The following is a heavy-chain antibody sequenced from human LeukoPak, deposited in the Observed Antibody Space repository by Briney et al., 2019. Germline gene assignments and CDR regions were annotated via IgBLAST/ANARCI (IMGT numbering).Heavy chain of an antibody. V-gene: IGHV3-64*01. CDR1: GFTFSSYA. J-gene: IGHJ4*02. Sequence: GGSLRLSCAASGFTFSSYAMHWVRQAPGKGLEYVSAISSNGGSTYYANSVKGRFTISRDNSKNTLYLQMGSLRAEDMAVYYCARSVDRSGWYPPTDYWGQGTLVTVSS. CDR2: ISSNGGST. D-gene: IGHD6-19*01. CDR3: ARSVDRSGWYPPTDY.